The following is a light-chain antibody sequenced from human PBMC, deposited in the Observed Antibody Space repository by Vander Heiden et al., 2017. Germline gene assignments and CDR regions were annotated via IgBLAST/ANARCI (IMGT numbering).Light chain of an antibody. V-gene: IGKV4-1*01. Sequence: DIVMTHSPYSLAVSLGERATINCKSSQSVLYSSNNKNYLAWYQQKPGQPPKVLIYWASTRESGVPDRFSGSGSGTDFTLTISSLQAEDVAVYYCQQYYSTPWTFGQGTKVEIK. J-gene: IGKJ1*01. CDR1: QSVLYSSNNKNY. CDR3: QQYYSTPWT. CDR2: WAS.